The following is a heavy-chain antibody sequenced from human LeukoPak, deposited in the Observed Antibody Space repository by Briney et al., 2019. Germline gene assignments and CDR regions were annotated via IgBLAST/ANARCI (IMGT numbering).Heavy chain of an antibody. CDR3: ARTAGKHIVVVTAIDY. CDR2: IYYSGST. Sequence: SQTLSLTCTVSGGSISSGDYYWSWIRQHPGKGLEWIGYIYYSGSTYYNPSLKSRVTISVDTSKNQFSLKLSSVTAADTAVYYCARTAGKHIVVVTAIDYWGQGTLVTVSS. CDR1: GGSISSGDYY. J-gene: IGHJ4*02. V-gene: IGHV4-31*03. D-gene: IGHD2-21*02.